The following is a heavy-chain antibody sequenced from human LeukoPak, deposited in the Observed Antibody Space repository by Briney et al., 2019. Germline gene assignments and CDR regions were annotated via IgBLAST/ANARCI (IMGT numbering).Heavy chain of an antibody. CDR3: ARGSDSSSWYDPDC. CDR2: ISSSSSYI. J-gene: IGHJ4*02. CDR1: GFTFSSYS. D-gene: IGHD6-13*01. V-gene: IGHV3-21*01. Sequence: GGSLRLSCAASGFTFSSYSMNWVRQAPGKGLEWVSSISSSSSYIYYADSVKGRFTISRDNAKNSLYLQMNSLRAEDTAVYYCARGSDSSSWYDPDCWDRGTLVTVSS.